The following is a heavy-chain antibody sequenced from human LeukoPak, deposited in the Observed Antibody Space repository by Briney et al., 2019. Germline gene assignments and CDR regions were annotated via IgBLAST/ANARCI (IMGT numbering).Heavy chain of an antibody. J-gene: IGHJ4*02. CDR2: ISSSSSYI. CDR3: AREGPYCSSTSCYVDY. D-gene: IGHD2-2*01. Sequence: GGSLRLSCAASGFNFSSYAMNWVRQAPGKGLEWVSSISSSSSYIYYADSVKGRFTISRDNAKNSLYLQMNSLRAEDTAVYYCAREGPYCSSTSCYVDYWGQGTLVTVSS. CDR1: GFNFSSYA. V-gene: IGHV3-21*01.